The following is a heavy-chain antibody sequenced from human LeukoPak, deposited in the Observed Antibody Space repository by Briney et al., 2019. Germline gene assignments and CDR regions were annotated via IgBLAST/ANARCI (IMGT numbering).Heavy chain of an antibody. Sequence: ASVKVSCKASGYTFTNYFMHWVRQAPGQGLEWMGIINPGADTTTYAQKFHGRLTMTRDTSTSTVYMQLSSLGSEDTAVCYCARGASSGSLPDYWGQGTLVTVSS. V-gene: IGHV1-46*01. J-gene: IGHJ4*02. CDR3: ARGASSGSLPDY. CDR2: INPGADTT. CDR1: GYTFTNYF. D-gene: IGHD1-26*01.